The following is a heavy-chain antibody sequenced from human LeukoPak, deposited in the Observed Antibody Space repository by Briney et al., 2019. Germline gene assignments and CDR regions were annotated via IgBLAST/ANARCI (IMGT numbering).Heavy chain of an antibody. Sequence: PGGSLRLSCAASGFTFSSYAMTWVRQAPGKGLEGVAAISGSGGSTNYADSVKGRFTISRDNSKNTLYLQMNSLRAEDTAVYYCAKDPTVAGTAEYFHHWGQGTLVTVSS. V-gene: IGHV3-23*01. J-gene: IGHJ1*01. CDR1: GFTFSSYA. D-gene: IGHD6-19*01. CDR2: ISGSGGST. CDR3: AKDPTVAGTAEYFHH.